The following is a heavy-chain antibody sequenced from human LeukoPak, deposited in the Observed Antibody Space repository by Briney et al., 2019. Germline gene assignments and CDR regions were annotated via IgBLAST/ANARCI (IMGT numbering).Heavy chain of an antibody. CDR3: ARGPYDILTGYSDAFDI. CDR2: IYYSGST. CDR1: GGSISSGSYY. D-gene: IGHD3-9*01. V-gene: IGHV4-61*10. J-gene: IGHJ3*02. Sequence: SETLSLTCTVSGGSISSGSYYWSWIRQPAGKGLEWIGYIYYSGSTNYNPSLKSRVTISVDASKNQFSLKLSSVTAADTAVYYCARGPYDILTGYSDAFDIWGQGTMVTVSS.